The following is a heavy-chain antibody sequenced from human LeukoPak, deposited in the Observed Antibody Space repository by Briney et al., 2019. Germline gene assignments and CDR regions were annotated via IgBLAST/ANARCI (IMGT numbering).Heavy chain of an antibody. CDR1: GGSISRDTYY. J-gene: IGHJ5*01. CDR2: IYYTGTT. CDR3: ATFFDS. V-gene: IGHV4-39*01. Sequence: SETLSLTCTVSGGSISRDTYYWGWIRQSPGKGLEWIGTIYYTGTTYYNPSLQSRVTISIDTSKNQFSLNLTSVTAADTAVYYCATFFDSWGLGTLVTVSS.